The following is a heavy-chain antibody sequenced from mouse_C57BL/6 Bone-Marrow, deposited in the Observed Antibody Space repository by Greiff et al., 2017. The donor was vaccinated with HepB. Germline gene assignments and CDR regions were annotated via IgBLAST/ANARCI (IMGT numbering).Heavy chain of an antibody. V-gene: IGHV1-64*01. CDR3: ARWVYDGYCSFAY. CDR1: GYTFTSYW. D-gene: IGHD2-3*01. Sequence: QVQLQQPGAELVKPGASVKLSCKASGYTFTSYWMHWVKQRPGQGLEWIGMIHPNSGSTNYNEKFKSKATLTVDKSSSPAYMQLSSLTSEDSAVYYCARWVYDGYCSFAYWGQGTLVTVSA. CDR2: IHPNSGST. J-gene: IGHJ3*01.